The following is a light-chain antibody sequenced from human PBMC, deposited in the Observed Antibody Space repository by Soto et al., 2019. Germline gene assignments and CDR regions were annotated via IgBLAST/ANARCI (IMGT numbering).Light chain of an antibody. CDR2: GAS. J-gene: IGKJ2*01. CDR1: QSVSSN. V-gene: IGKV3-15*01. CDR3: QQYKNWSYT. Sequence: EIVMTQSPATLSVSPGERATLSCRASQSVSSNLAWYQQKPGQAPRLLIYGASTRATCIPGRFSGSGSGTEFTLTISSLQSEDFAVYYCQQYKNWSYTFGQGTKLEIK.